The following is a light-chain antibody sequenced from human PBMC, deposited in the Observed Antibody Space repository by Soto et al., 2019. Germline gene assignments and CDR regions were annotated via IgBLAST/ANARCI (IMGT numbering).Light chain of an antibody. CDR1: SSDVGAYNY. CDR2: EVS. Sequence: QSVLTQPASVSGSPGLSITISCTVTSSDVGAYNYVSWFQQHPGKAPKLMIFEVSNRPSGVSNRFSGSKSGNTASLTISGLQAEDEADYYCSAYTTSSSWLFGGGTK. J-gene: IGLJ3*02. V-gene: IGLV2-14*01. CDR3: SAYTTSSSWL.